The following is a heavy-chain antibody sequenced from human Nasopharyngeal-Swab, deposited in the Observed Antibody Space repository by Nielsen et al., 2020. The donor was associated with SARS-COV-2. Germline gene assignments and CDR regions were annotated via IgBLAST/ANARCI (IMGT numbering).Heavy chain of an antibody. Sequence: GGSLRLSCAASGFTFADYAMHWVRQAPGKGLEWVSGISWNSGSIGYADSVKGRFTISRDNAKNSLYLQMNSLTGEDAAVYFCTRDPGDDKRDWYFDVWGRGTLVTVSS. CDR2: ISWNSGSI. CDR3: TRDPGDDKRDWYFDV. J-gene: IGHJ2*01. CDR1: GFTFADYA. D-gene: IGHD3-16*01. V-gene: IGHV3-9*01.